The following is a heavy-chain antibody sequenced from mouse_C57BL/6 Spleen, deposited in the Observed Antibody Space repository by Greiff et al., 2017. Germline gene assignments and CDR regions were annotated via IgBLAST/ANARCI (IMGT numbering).Heavy chain of an antibody. CDR2: IGGGRST. CDR3: AKRNSNYRDWFAY. J-gene: IGHJ3*01. V-gene: IGHV2-9*01. D-gene: IGHD2-5*01. Sequence: VQLQESGPGLVAPSQSLSITCTVSGFSLTSYGVDWVRQPPGKGLEWRGVIGGGRSTNNNSAHMSRLSISKDNSKSQVVFKMNRLQTDYTAMYYCAKRNSNYRDWFAYWGQGTLVTVSA. CDR1: GFSLTSYG.